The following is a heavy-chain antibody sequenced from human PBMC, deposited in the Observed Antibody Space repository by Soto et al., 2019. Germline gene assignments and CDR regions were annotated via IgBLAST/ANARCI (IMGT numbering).Heavy chain of an antibody. Sequence: ASAKVSCKDPGHTLRNYGISWVRQASGHGLEWMGWISAYNGNTNYAQKLQGRVTMTTDTSTSTAYMELRSLRSDDTAVYYCARGNDILTGSFFPGPYYYYGMDVWGQGTTVTVCS. CDR1: GHTLRNYG. CDR2: ISAYNGNT. J-gene: IGHJ6*02. D-gene: IGHD3-9*01. CDR3: ARGNDILTGSFFPGPYYYYGMDV. V-gene: IGHV1-18*01.